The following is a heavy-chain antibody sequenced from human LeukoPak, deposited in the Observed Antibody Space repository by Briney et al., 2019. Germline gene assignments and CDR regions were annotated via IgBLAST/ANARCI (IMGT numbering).Heavy chain of an antibody. CDR1: GFTFSSFA. V-gene: IGHV3-30*04. CDR3: ARESGGNTPYYFDY. J-gene: IGHJ4*02. Sequence: PGGSLRLSCAASGFTFSSFALHWVRQAPGKGLEWVAVISYEDGSNKYYADSVKGRFTISRDNSKHTVYLQMNSLRTEDTAVYYCARESGGNTPYYFDYWGQGTLVTVSP. CDR2: ISYEDGSNK. D-gene: IGHD2-2*02.